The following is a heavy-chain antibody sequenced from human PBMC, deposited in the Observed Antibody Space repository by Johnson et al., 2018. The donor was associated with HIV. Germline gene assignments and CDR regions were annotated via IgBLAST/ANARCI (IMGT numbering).Heavy chain of an antibody. D-gene: IGHD3-9*01. CDR3: ARAYYDIFTGRDDAFDI. V-gene: IGHV3-11*04. Sequence: VQLVESGGGVVQPGRSLRLSCAVSGFIVSSNYMSWVRQAPGKGLEWVSNISSSGSSIFYADSVTVRFTISRDHAKNSLYLQMNSLRAEDTAVYYCARAYYDIFTGRDDAFDIWGQGTMVTVSS. J-gene: IGHJ3*02. CDR2: ISSSGSSI. CDR1: GFIVSSNY.